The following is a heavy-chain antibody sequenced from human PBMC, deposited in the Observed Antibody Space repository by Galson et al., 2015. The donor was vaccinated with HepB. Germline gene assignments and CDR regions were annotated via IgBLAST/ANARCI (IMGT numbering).Heavy chain of an antibody. CDR2: ISGRGGSR. J-gene: IGHJ2*01. CDR3: AKAGDTAVVPAPFKYFDL. V-gene: IGHV3-23*01. Sequence: SLRLSCAASGFTFSSFAMSWVRQAPGKGLDWVSGISGRGGSRYFADSVKGRFTISRDNSKNTLYLQINGLRAEDSAVYYCAKAGDTAVVPAPFKYFDLWGRGTLVTVSS. D-gene: IGHD2-2*01. CDR1: GFTFSSFA.